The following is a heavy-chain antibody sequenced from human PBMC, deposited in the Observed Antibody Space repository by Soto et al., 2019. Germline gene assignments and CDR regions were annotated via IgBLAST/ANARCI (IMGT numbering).Heavy chain of an antibody. CDR1: GFTFSSYG. CDR3: ARNGLGGNTPYSGSYLVDY. Sequence: QVQLVESGGGVVQPGRSLRLSCAASGFTFSSYGMHWVRQAPGKGLEWVAVIWYDGSNKYYADSVKGRFTISRDNSKNTLYLQMNSLRAEDTAVYYCARNGLGGNTPYSGSYLVDYWGQGTLVTVSS. V-gene: IGHV3-33*01. J-gene: IGHJ4*02. CDR2: IWYDGSNK. D-gene: IGHD1-26*01.